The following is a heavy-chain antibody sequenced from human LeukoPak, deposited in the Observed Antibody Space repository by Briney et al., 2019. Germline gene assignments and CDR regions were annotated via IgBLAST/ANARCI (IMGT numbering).Heavy chain of an antibody. J-gene: IGHJ4*02. Sequence: GGSLRLSCAASGFTFSSYAMSWVRQAPGKGLEWVSAVSGSGGNTCYADSVKGRFTISRDNSKNTLFLQMNSLRAEDTAVYYCAKEYGSSGYYNDYWGQGILVTVSS. D-gene: IGHD3-22*01. CDR3: AKEYGSSGYYNDY. V-gene: IGHV3-23*01. CDR1: GFTFSSYA. CDR2: VSGSGGNT.